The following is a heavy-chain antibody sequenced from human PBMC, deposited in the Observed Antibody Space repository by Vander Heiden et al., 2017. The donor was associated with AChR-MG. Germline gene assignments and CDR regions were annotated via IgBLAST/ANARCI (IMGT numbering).Heavy chain of an antibody. Sequence: EVQLVESGGGLVQPGGSLRLSCAASGFPFSIYDMHWFRQATGKGLEWVSGIGNAGDPYYSVSVKGRFTISRENAKNSLYLQMNSLRAGDTAVYYCARGSDYDDAFDIWGQGTMVTVSS. CDR2: IGNAGDP. CDR1: GFPFSIYD. J-gene: IGHJ3*02. CDR3: ARGSDYDDAFDI. V-gene: IGHV3-13*05. D-gene: IGHD5-12*01.